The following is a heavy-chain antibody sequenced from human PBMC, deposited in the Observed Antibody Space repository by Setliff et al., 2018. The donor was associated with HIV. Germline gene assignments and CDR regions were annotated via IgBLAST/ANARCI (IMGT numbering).Heavy chain of an antibody. V-gene: IGHV4-39*07. CDR3: ARDPHYFDRSGYYSYFYFDY. Sequence: SETLSLTCNVSGGSIRSNRDHWGWIRQTPGKGLEWIGSISYSGNTYYHPSLQSRVTISLDMSKDQFSMKVKSVTAADTAIYYCARDPHYFDRSGYYSYFYFDYWGQGMLVTVSS. D-gene: IGHD3-22*01. CDR1: GGSIRSNRDH. CDR2: ISYSGNT. J-gene: IGHJ4*02.